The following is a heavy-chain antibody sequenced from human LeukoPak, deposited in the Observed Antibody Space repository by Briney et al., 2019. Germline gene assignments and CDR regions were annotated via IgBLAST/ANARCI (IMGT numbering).Heavy chain of an antibody. J-gene: IGHJ6*03. Sequence: SETLSLTCAVYGGSFSGYYRSWIRQPPGKGLEWIGEINHSGSTNYNPSLKSRVTISVDTSKNQFSLKLSSVTAADTAVYYCARVKRFGAYYYYMDVWGKGTTVTVSS. CDR2: INHSGST. CDR1: GGSFSGYY. CDR3: ARVKRFGAYYYYMDV. V-gene: IGHV4-34*01. D-gene: IGHD3-10*01.